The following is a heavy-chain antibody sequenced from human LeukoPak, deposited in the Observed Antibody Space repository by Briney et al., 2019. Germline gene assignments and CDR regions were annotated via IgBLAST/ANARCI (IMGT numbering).Heavy chain of an antibody. J-gene: IGHJ6*03. CDR2: ISYDGSNK. CDR1: GFTFSNYG. V-gene: IGHV3-30*03. D-gene: IGHD6-19*01. Sequence: GGSLRLSCAASGFTFSNYGMHWVRQAPGKGLEWVAVISYDGSNKYYADSVKGRFTISRDNAKNSLYLQMNSLRAEDTAVYYCARGVAVAGTLWVTYYYYMDVWGKGTTVTISS. CDR3: ARGVAVAGTLWVTYYYYMDV.